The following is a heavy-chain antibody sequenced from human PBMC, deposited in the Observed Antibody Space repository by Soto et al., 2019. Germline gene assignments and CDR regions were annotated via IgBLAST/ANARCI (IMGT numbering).Heavy chain of an antibody. D-gene: IGHD4-17*01. V-gene: IGHV3-13*01. Sequence: EVQLVESGGGLVQPGGSLRLSCAASGFTFSSYDMHWVRQATGKGLEWVSAIGTAGDTYYPGSVKGRFTISRENAKNSLYLQMNSLRAQDTAVYYCARARVTTVTTRVGKNWYFDLWGRGTLVTVSS. CDR3: ARARVTTVTTRVGKNWYFDL. J-gene: IGHJ2*01. CDR2: IGTAGDT. CDR1: GFTFSSYD.